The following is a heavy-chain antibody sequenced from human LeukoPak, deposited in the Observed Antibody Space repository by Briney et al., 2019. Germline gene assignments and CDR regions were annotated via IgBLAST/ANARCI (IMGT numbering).Heavy chain of an antibody. CDR2: ISYDGSNE. Sequence: GGSLRLSCAASGFSFSDYGIHWVRQAPGKGLEWVALISYDGSNEYYANSVKGRFTISRDNSRNTVSLQMNSLRAEDTAVYYCAKEWGSGSYFNYYYYGMDVWGQGTTVTVSS. V-gene: IGHV3-30*18. CDR1: GFSFSDYG. J-gene: IGHJ6*02. CDR3: AKEWGSGSYFNYYYYGMDV. D-gene: IGHD3-10*01.